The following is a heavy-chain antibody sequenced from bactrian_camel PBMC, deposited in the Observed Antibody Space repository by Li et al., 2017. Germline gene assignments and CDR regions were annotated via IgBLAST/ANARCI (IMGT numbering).Heavy chain of an antibody. V-gene: IGHV3S53*01. CDR3: AADLSRYCSADYVLYFNY. CDR1: GYTSARTC. J-gene: IGHJ4*01. Sequence: VQLVESGGGSVEAGGSLRLSCAVSGYTSARTCMGWFRQAPGKERRGIASIATDGTRTYLASVKGRFITSKDNAKNTLYLQMNDLKPEDTAMYYCAADLSRYCSADYVLYFNYRGQGTQVTVS. CDR2: IATDGTR. D-gene: IGHD1*01.